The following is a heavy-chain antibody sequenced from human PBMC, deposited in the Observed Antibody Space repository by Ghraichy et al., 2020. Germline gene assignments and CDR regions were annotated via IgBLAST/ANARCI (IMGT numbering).Heavy chain of an antibody. V-gene: IGHV3-48*02. CDR3: TRDSGGGYAMDV. Sequence: GESLNISCAPSGFSVIGYNMNWVRQAPGKGLEWVSYINSGSRTIYYADSVKGRFTISRDNAKNSLFLQMNSLRDEDTAVYYCTRDSGGGYAMDVWGQGTTVSVSS. J-gene: IGHJ6*02. D-gene: IGHD1-14*01. CDR1: GFSVIGYN. CDR2: INSGSRTI.